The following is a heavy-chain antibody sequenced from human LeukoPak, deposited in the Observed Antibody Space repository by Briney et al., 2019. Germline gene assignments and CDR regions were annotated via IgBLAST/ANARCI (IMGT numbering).Heavy chain of an antibody. CDR1: GFTFDDYG. J-gene: IGHJ4*02. V-gene: IGHV3-20*01. CDR3: ARGDSSGWYLVFDY. CDR2: INWNGGGT. D-gene: IGHD6-19*01. Sequence: GGSLRLSCAASGFTFDDYGMSWVRQAPGKGLEWVSGINWNGGGTGYADSVKGRFTISRDNAKNSLYLQMNSLRAEDTALYHCARGDSSGWYLVFDYWGQGTLVTVSS.